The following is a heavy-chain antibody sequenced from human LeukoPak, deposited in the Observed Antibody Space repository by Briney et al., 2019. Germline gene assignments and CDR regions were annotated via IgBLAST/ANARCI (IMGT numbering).Heavy chain of an antibody. D-gene: IGHD2-2*01. J-gene: IGHJ4*02. CDR3: AREGRDCSSTSCYLDY. Sequence: PGGSLRLSCAASGFTFSGYYMSWIRQAPGKGLEWVSYINSSGSIIYYADSVKGRFTISRDNAKNSLYLQMNSLRAEDTAVYYCAREGRDCSSTSCYLDYWGQGTLVTVSS. CDR1: GFTFSGYY. V-gene: IGHV3-11*04. CDR2: INSSGSII.